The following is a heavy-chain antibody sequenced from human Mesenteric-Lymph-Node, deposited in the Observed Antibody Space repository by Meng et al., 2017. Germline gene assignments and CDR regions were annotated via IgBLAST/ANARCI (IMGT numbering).Heavy chain of an antibody. CDR2: IYYSGST. D-gene: IGHD6-6*01. Sequence: GPLRLSCTVSGGSISSYYWSWIRQPPGKGLEWIGYIYYSGSTNYNPSLKSRVTISVDTSKNQFSLKLSSVTAADTAVYYCARDHSSSSENYYYYYGMDVWGQGTTVTVSS. J-gene: IGHJ6*02. CDR3: ARDHSSSSENYYYYYGMDV. CDR1: GGSISSYY. V-gene: IGHV4-59*01.